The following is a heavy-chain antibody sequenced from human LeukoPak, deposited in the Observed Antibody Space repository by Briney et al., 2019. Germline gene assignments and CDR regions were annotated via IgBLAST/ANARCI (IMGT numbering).Heavy chain of an antibody. Sequence: AAVTVSFKASGYTFTIYDINWMRQAPGQGLGWMGWMTADSGNTDYAQKFQGRLTMTRNTAIRTAYLELSSVRSEDTPVYCCASVYYDSSDYYYLDYWGQGTLVTVSS. CDR2: MTADSGNT. D-gene: IGHD3-22*01. CDR3: ASVYYDSSDYYYLDY. J-gene: IGHJ4*02. CDR1: GYTFTIYD. V-gene: IGHV1-8*01.